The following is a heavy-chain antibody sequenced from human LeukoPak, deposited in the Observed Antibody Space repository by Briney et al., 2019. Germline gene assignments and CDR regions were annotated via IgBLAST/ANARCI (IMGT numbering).Heavy chain of an antibody. D-gene: IGHD5-24*01. CDR1: GFTFSSYG. CDR3: ATVGVFGRDGYNGAFDI. V-gene: IGHV3-30*02. Sequence: GGSLRLSCAASGFTFSSYGMHWVRQAPGKGLEWVAFIRCDGSNKYYADSVKGRFTISRDNSKNTLYLQMNSLRAEDTAVYYCATVGVFGRDGYNGAFDIWGQGTMVTVSS. CDR2: IRCDGSNK. J-gene: IGHJ3*02.